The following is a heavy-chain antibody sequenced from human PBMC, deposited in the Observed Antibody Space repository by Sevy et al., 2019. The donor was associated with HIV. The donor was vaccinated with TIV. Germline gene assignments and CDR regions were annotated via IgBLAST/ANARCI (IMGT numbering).Heavy chain of an antibody. Sequence: GGSLRLSCAASGFTFNTYSVNWVRQAPGKGLEWVSYISSSGSPIYYADSVKGRFTISRDNAKNSLYLQMNSLRDEDTAVYFCAGARGYSSLYGLDVWGQGTTVTVSS. CDR3: AGARGYSSLYGLDV. V-gene: IGHV3-48*02. D-gene: IGHD5-18*01. J-gene: IGHJ6*02. CDR2: ISSSGSPI. CDR1: GFTFNTYS.